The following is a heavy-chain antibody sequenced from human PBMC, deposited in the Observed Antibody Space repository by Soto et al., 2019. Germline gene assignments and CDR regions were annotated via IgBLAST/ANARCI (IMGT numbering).Heavy chain of an antibody. J-gene: IGHJ5*02. D-gene: IGHD3-10*01. CDR1: GGTFSSYA. CDR2: IIPIFGTA. Sequence: ASVKVSCKASGGTFSSYAISWVRQAPGQGLEWMGGIIPIFGTANYAQKFQGRVTITADESTSTAYMELSSLRSEDTAVYYCARVGVRDYGSGSYYNPWGQGTLVTVSS. CDR3: ARVGVRDYGSGSYYNP. V-gene: IGHV1-69*13.